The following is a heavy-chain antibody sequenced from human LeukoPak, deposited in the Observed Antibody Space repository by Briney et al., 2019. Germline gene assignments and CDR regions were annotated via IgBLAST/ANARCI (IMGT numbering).Heavy chain of an antibody. D-gene: IGHD2-21*02. J-gene: IGHJ6*03. Sequence: SETLSLTCAVYGGSFSGYYWSWIRQPPGKGLEWIGEINHSGSTNYNPSLKSRVTISLDTSKNQFSLKLSSVTAADTAVYYCAREVTNCGGDCYSRTNTYYYYYMDVWGKGTTVTVSS. CDR2: INHSGST. CDR1: GGSFSGYY. CDR3: AREVTNCGGDCYSRTNTYYYYYMDV. V-gene: IGHV4-34*01.